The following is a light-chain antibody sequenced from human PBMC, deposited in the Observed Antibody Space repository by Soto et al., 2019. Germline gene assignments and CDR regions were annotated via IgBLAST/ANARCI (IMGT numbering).Light chain of an antibody. J-gene: IGLJ2*01. CDR3: SSYTSSSTPV. CDR1: GSDVGGYNY. V-gene: IGLV2-14*01. Sequence: QSALTQPASVSGSPGQSVTISCTGTGSDVGGYNYVSWYQQHPGKAPKLMIYDVGNRPSGVSNRFSGSKSGNTASLTISGLQAEDEADYYCSSYTSSSTPVFGGGTKLTVL. CDR2: DVG.